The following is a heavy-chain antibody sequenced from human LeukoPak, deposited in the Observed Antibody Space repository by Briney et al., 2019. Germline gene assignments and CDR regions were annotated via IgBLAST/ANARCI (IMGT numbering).Heavy chain of an antibody. Sequence: GGSLRLSCAASGLTVGGSYMNWVRQAPGKGLEWVSYISSSGSTIYYADSVKGRFTISRDNAKNSLYLQMNSLRAEDTAVYYCARDLSSSSSNDPINYFDYWGQGTPVTVSS. CDR2: ISSSGSTI. CDR1: GLTVGGSY. V-gene: IGHV3-11*01. D-gene: IGHD6-6*01. CDR3: ARDLSSSSSNDPINYFDY. J-gene: IGHJ4*02.